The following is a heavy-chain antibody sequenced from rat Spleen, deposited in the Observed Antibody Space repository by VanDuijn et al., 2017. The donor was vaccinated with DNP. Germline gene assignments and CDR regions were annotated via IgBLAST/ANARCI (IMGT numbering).Heavy chain of an antibody. Sequence: QVQLKESGPGLVQPSETLSLTCTVSGFSLTSYGVSWVRQSPGKGLEWLGRIRANGITDFNSGLRSRLLISRDISKGQVFLKMNSPQTEESAIYFCAREDTPMVVGYLDYWGRGVMVTVSS. CDR3: AREDTPMVVGYLDY. CDR2: IRANGIT. D-gene: IGHD1-12*02. J-gene: IGHJ2*01. CDR1: GFSLTSYG. V-gene: IGHV2-70*01.